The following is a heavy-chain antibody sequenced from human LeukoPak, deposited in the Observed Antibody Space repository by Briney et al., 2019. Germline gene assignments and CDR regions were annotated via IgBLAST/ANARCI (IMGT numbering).Heavy chain of an antibody. CDR1: GFTFSSYW. D-gene: IGHD6-19*01. CDR2: IKQDGSEK. CDR3: GSASSSGPYYFDY. V-gene: IGHV3-7*01. Sequence: GGSLRLSCAASGFTFSSYWMSWVRQAPGKGLEWVANIKQDGSEKYYVDSVKGRFTISRDNDKNSLYLQMNSLRAEEMSVYDCGSASSSGPYYFDYWRQGTLVTVSS. J-gene: IGHJ4*02.